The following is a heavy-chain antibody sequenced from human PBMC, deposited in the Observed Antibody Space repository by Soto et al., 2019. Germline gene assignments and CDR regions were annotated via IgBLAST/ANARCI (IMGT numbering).Heavy chain of an antibody. D-gene: IGHD1-1*01. Sequence: QVQLQESGPGLVEPSGTLSLTCAVSLVSISSGDWWSWVRQPPGRGLEYIGEISHSGTTNYNPSLERRLTILSAPSTNQVSLTLTPVTGADPAVYYSATTTLTPPGDYWGQGTLVIVSS. CDR3: ATTTLTPPGDY. V-gene: IGHV4-4*02. J-gene: IGHJ4*02. CDR1: LVSISSGDW. CDR2: ISHSGTT.